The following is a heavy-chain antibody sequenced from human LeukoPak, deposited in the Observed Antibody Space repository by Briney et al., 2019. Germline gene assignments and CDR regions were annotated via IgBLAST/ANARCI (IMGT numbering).Heavy chain of an antibody. CDR3: ARGLDTAMAEVTDY. CDR1: GYTFTSYD. J-gene: IGHJ4*02. D-gene: IGHD5-18*01. Sequence: APVKVSCKASGYTFTSYDINWVRQATGQGLEWMGWMNPNSGNTGYAQKFRGRVTMTRNTSISTAYMELSSLRSEDTAVYYCARGLDTAMAEVTDYWGQGTLVTVSS. V-gene: IGHV1-8*01. CDR2: MNPNSGNT.